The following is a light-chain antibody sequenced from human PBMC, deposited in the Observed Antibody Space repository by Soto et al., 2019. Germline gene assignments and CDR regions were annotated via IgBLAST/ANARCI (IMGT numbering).Light chain of an antibody. CDR2: DVN. J-gene: IGLJ1*01. V-gene: IGLV2-11*01. CDR3: CSYAGSYTLYV. CDR1: SSDVGGYNY. Sequence: QSVLTQPCSVSGSPGQSVTISCTGTSSDVGGYNYVSWYQQHPGKAPKLMIYDVNKRPSGVPDRFSGSKSGNTASLTISGLQAEDEADYYCCSYAGSYTLYVFGTGTKVTVL.